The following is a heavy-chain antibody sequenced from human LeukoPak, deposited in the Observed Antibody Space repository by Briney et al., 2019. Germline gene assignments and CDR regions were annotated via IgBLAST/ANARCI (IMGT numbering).Heavy chain of an antibody. J-gene: IGHJ6*02. D-gene: IGHD3-10*01. CDR1: GGSISSGGYS. Sequence: PSQTLSLTCAVSGGSISSGGYSWSWIRQPPGKGLEWIGYIYHSGSTYYNPSLKSRVTISVDRSKNQFSLKLSSVTAADTAVYYCAREGGSGSYYYYYYGMDVWGQGTTVTVSS. CDR3: AREGGSGSYYYYYYGMDV. V-gene: IGHV4-30-2*01. CDR2: IYHSGST.